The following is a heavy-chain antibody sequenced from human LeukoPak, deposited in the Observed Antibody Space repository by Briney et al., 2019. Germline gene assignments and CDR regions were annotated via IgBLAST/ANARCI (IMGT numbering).Heavy chain of an antibody. CDR1: GYSISSGYY. V-gene: IGHV4-38-2*02. D-gene: IGHD3-22*01. CDR2: TYHSGST. J-gene: IGHJ4*02. Sequence: PSETLSLTCTVSGYSISSGYYWGWIRQPPGKGLEWIGSTYHSGSTYYNPSLKSRVTISVDTSKNQFSLKLSSVTAADTAVYYCARGGWLSEYYFDYWGQGTLVTVSS. CDR3: ARGGWLSEYYFDY.